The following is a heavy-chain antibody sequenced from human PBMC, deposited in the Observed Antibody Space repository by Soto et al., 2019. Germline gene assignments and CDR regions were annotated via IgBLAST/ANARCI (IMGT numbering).Heavy chain of an antibody. V-gene: IGHV3-74*01. CDR2: INSDGSST. Sequence: GSLRLSCAASGFTFSSYWMHWVRQAPGKGLVWVSRINSDGSSTSYADSVKGRFTISRDNAKNTLYLQMNSLRAEDTAVYYCARGGPLRYFDWSPDYWGQGTLVTVSS. CDR3: ARGGPLRYFDWSPDY. D-gene: IGHD3-9*01. CDR1: GFTFSSYW. J-gene: IGHJ4*02.